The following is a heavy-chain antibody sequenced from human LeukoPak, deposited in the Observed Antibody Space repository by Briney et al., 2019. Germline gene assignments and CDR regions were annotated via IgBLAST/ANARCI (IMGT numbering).Heavy chain of an antibody. D-gene: IGHD1/OR15-1a*01. J-gene: IGHJ4*02. CDR2: ISHDGINQ. CDR1: GFTFSSYA. CDR3: TLTTFGVVYYFDY. V-gene: IGHV3-30*04. Sequence: PGRSLRLSCATSGFTFSSYAMHWVRQAPGKGLEWVALISHDGINQYYADSVKGRFIISRDNSKNMLYLQLNSLRLEDTAVYYCTLTTFGVVYYFDYWGQGTLVTVSS.